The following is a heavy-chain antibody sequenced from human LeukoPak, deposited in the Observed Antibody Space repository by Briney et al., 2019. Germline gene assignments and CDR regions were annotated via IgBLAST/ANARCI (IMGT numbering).Heavy chain of an antibody. CDR3: AQVMGVRGAPSDY. D-gene: IGHD3-10*01. J-gene: IGHJ4*02. CDR1: GFTFNNYA. CDR2: ISGGGGST. Sequence: GGSLRLSCAASGFTFNNYAMSWVRQGPGTGLEWVSAISGGGGSTYYADSVKGRFTISRDNSKNSLYLQMNRLRAEDTALYYCAQVMGVRGAPSDYWGQGTLVTVSS. V-gene: IGHV3-23*01.